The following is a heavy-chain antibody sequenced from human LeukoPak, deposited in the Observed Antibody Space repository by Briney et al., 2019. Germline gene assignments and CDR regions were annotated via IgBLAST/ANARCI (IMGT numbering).Heavy chain of an antibody. D-gene: IGHD6-13*01. CDR3: ARDPGHSSSWYDAFDI. Sequence: QPGGSLRLSCAASGFTFSSYSMNWVRQAPGKRLEWVSYISSSSSTIYYADSVKGRFTISRDNAKNSLYLQMNSLRAEDTAVYYCARDPGHSSSWYDAFDIWGQGTMFTVSS. CDR1: GFTFSSYS. CDR2: ISSSSSTI. V-gene: IGHV3-48*01. J-gene: IGHJ3*02.